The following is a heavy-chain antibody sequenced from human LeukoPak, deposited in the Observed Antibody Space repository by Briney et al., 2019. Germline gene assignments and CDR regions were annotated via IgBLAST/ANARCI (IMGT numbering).Heavy chain of an antibody. CDR2: IIPIFGTA. D-gene: IGHD1-26*01. V-gene: IGHV1-69*05. CDR3: ARVGSGSYYY. J-gene: IGHJ4*02. Sequence: GASVKVSCKASGGTFSSYAISWVRQAPGQGLEWMGRIIPIFGTANYAQKFQGRVTITTDDSTSTAYMELSSLRSEDTAVYYRARVGSGSYYYWGQGTLVTVSS. CDR1: GGTFSSYA.